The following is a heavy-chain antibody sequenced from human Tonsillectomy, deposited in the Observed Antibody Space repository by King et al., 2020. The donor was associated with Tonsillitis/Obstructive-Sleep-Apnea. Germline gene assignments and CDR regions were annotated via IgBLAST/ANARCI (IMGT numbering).Heavy chain of an antibody. D-gene: IGHD1-1*01. J-gene: IGHJ6*03. CDR3: ARTSLQYVRTYFYFMDV. V-gene: IGHV2-26*01. CDR2: IFSNDEK. CDR1: GFSLSNPRMG. Sequence: VTLKESGPVLVKPTETLTLTCSVSGFSLSNPRMGVGWIRQPPGKALEWLAHIFSNDEKSYITSLKTRLTISKDSSKSQVILTMTNMDPVDTATYFCARTSLQYVRTYFYFMDVWGNGTTVTVSS.